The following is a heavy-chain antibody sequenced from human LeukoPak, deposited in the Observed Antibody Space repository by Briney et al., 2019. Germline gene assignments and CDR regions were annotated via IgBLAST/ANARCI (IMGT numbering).Heavy chain of an antibody. Sequence: GASVKGSCKASGYTFTGYYMHWVRQAPGQGLEWMGRINPNSGGTNYAQKFQGRVTMTRDTSISTAHMELSRLRSDDTAVYYCARESSNGYHYFDYWGQGTLVTVSS. CDR3: ARESSNGYHYFDY. V-gene: IGHV1-2*06. CDR2: INPNSGGT. J-gene: IGHJ4*02. D-gene: IGHD5-18*01. CDR1: GYTFTGYY.